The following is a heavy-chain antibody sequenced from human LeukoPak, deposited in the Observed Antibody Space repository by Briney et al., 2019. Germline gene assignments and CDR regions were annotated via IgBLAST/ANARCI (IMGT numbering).Heavy chain of an antibody. CDR3: AXXXXTXWFDP. Sequence: ASVKVSCKASGYTFTSYAMNWVRQAPGQGLEWMGWTNTDTGNPTYAQGFTGRFVFSLDTSVSTAYLQISSLKAEDTAVYYCAXXXXTXWFDPWGQGTLVTVSS. CDR1: GYTFTSYA. J-gene: IGHJ5*02. V-gene: IGHV7-4-1*02. CDR2: TNTDTGNP.